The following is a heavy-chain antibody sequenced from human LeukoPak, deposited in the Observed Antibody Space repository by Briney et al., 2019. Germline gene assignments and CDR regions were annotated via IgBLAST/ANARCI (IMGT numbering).Heavy chain of an antibody. D-gene: IGHD3-3*01. J-gene: IGHJ6*03. CDR3: ARSRPYYDFWSGSATVYYMDV. CDR2: INHSGST. CDR1: GGSFSGYY. V-gene: IGHV4-34*01. Sequence: ETLSLTCAVYGGSFSGYYWSWIRQPPGKGLEWIGEINHSGSTNYNPSLKSRVTISVDTSKNQFSLKLSSVTAADTAVYYCARSRPYYDFWSGSATVYYMDVRGKGTTVTVSS.